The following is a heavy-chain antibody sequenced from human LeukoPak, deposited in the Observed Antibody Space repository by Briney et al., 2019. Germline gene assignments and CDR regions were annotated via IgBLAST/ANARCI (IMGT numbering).Heavy chain of an antibody. CDR3: ARQGTLDF. CDR2: IKQDGNEK. V-gene: IGHV3-7*01. CDR1: GFRFNTYW. J-gene: IGHJ4*02. Sequence: PGGSLRLSCAASGFRFNTYWMSWVRQAPGKGLEWVANIKQDGNEKYYADSVKGRFTISRDNGKNSLDLQMNSLRADDTAVYYCARQGTLDFWGQGTLVTVSS.